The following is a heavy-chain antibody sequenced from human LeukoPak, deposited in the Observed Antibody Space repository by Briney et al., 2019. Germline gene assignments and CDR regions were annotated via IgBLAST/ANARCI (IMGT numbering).Heavy chain of an antibody. Sequence: SETLSLTCAVYGGSVSGHYWSWIRQPPGKGLEWIGEINHSGSTNYNPSLKTRVTISIDTSKNQFSLKLSSVTAADTAVYYCARVILTGYSNDFWGQGTLVTVSS. CDR2: INHSGST. J-gene: IGHJ4*02. D-gene: IGHD3-9*01. CDR3: ARVILTGYSNDF. V-gene: IGHV4-34*01. CDR1: GGSVSGHY.